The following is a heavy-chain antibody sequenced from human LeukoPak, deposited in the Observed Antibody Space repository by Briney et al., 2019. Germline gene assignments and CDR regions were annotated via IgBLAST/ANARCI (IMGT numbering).Heavy chain of an antibody. J-gene: IGHJ4*02. CDR3: ARVRRTYDSSGTFDY. CDR1: GFTFSSYA. V-gene: IGHV3-30-3*01. CDR2: ISYDGSNK. Sequence: GRSLRLSCAASGFTFSSYAMHWVRQAPGKGLEWVAVISYDGSNKYYADSVKGRFTISRDNSKITLYLQMNSLRAEDTAVYYCARVRRTYDSSGTFDYWGQGTLVTVSS. D-gene: IGHD3-22*01.